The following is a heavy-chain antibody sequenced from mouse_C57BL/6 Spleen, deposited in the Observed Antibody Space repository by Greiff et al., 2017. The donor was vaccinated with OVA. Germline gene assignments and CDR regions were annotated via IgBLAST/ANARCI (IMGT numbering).Heavy chain of an antibody. J-gene: IGHJ4*01. CDR2: IDPSDSYT. V-gene: IGHV1-50*01. Sequence: VQLQQSGAELVKPGASVKLSCKASGYTFTSYWMQWVKQRPGQGLEWIGEIDPSDSYTNYNQKCKGNATLTVDTSSSTAYMQLSSLTSEDSAVYYCARRFYYGNPYAMDYWGQGTSVTVSS. D-gene: IGHD2-1*01. CDR3: ARRFYYGNPYAMDY. CDR1: GYTFTSYW.